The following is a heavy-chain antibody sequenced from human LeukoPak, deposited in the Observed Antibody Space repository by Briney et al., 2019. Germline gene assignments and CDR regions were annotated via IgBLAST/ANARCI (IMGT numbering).Heavy chain of an antibody. V-gene: IGHV4-59*01. CDR2: IYHTGST. D-gene: IGHD7-27*01. Sequence: SETLSLTCTVSGGSISSYYWSWIRQSPGKGLEWLGYIYHTGSTSYSPSLKSRVTISADTSQNQFSLKLSSVTAADTAVYYCASRKLGNDYWGQGTLVTVSS. J-gene: IGHJ4*02. CDR1: GGSISSYY. CDR3: ASRKLGNDY.